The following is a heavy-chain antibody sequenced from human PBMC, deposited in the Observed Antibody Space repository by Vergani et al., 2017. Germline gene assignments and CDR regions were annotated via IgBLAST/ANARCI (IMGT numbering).Heavy chain of an antibody. Sequence: QVQLQESGPGLVKPSQTLSLTCTVSGGSISSGGYYWSWIRQHPGKGLEWIGCIYYSGSTYYNPSLKSRVTISVDTSKNQFSLKLSSVTAADTAVYYCARGSFREYYIDYWGQGTLVTVSS. CDR1: GGSISSGGYY. CDR2: IYYSGST. V-gene: IGHV4-31*03. J-gene: IGHJ4*02. CDR3: ARGSFREYYIDY. D-gene: IGHD1-26*01.